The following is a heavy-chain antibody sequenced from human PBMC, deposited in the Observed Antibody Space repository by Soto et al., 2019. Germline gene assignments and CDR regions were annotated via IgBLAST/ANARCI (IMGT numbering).Heavy chain of an antibody. CDR1: GYTFTSYA. CDR2: INAGNGNT. J-gene: IGHJ4*02. CDR3: ARGPGGPDGPGDY. V-gene: IGHV1-3*01. Sequence: QVQLVQSGAEVKKPGASVKVSCKASGYTFTSYAMHWVRQAPGQRLEWMGWINAGNGNTKYSQKFQGRVNITRDTSASTAYMELSRLRSEDTAVYYCARGPGGPDGPGDYWGQGTLVTVSS. D-gene: IGHD2-15*01.